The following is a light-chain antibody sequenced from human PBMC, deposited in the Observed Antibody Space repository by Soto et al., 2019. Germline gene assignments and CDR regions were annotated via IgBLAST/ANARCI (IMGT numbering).Light chain of an antibody. J-gene: IGLJ1*01. CDR2: EVT. V-gene: IGLV2-14*01. Sequence: QSVLTQPASVSGSPGQSITMSCSGTSEDVGGYNYVSWYQHHPGKAPKLLIYEVTNRPSGLSDRFSGSKSGNTASLTISGLQAEDEADYYCSSYTSSNTLVFGTGTRSPS. CDR1: SEDVGGYNY. CDR3: SSYTSSNTLV.